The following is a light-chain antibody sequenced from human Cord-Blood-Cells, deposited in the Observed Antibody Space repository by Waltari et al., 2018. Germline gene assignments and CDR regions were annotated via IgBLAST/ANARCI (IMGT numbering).Light chain of an antibody. CDR3: QQYGSSRT. Sequence: EIVLTQSPGTLSLSPGERATLSCRASQSVSSSYLAWYQQKPGQAPRRLIYGASSRATGIPDRFSGSGSGTDFTLTISRLEPEDFALYYCQQYGSSRTFGQGTKVEIK. J-gene: IGKJ1*01. CDR1: QSVSSSY. V-gene: IGKV3-20*01. CDR2: GAS.